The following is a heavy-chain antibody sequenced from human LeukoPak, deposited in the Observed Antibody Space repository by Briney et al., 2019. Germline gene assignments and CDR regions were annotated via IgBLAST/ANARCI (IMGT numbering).Heavy chain of an antibody. J-gene: IGHJ4*02. V-gene: IGHV3-23*01. CDR3: AKTSYSSGWPLDY. D-gene: IGHD6-19*01. Sequence: GGSLRLSCAASGFTFSVYAMSWVRQAPGQGLEWVSTISGFGGSTYYADSVKGRFTISGDNSKNTLYLQMNSLRAEDTAVYYCAKTSYSSGWPLDYWGQGTLVTVSS. CDR1: GFTFSVYA. CDR2: ISGFGGST.